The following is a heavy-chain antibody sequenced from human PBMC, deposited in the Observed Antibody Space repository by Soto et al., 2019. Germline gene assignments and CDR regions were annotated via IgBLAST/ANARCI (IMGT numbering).Heavy chain of an antibody. CDR1: GYTFTSYG. V-gene: IGHV1-18*01. J-gene: IGHJ6*02. D-gene: IGHD6-6*01. CDR3: ARDKGRGAARPGPYGMDV. CDR2: ISAYNGNI. Sequence: QVQLVQSGAEVKKAGASVKVSCKASGYTFTSYGISWVRQAPGQGLEWMGWISAYNGNINYAQKIQGRVTMTTDTSTSTAYMELRSLRSADTAVYYCARDKGRGAARPGPYGMDVWGQGTTVTVSS.